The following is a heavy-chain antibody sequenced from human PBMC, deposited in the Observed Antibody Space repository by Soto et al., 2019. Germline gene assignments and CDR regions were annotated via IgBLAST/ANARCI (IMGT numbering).Heavy chain of an antibody. D-gene: IGHD2-15*01. V-gene: IGHV3-30*18. CDR2: ISHDGSNK. J-gene: IGHJ6*02. CDR3: AKDRGYCSGGSCHGDMDD. Sequence: GGSLRLSCAASGFTFSSYGIHWVRQAPGKGLEWVVVISHDGSNKYYADSVKGRFTISRDNSKNTLYLQMNSLRAEDTAVYYCAKDRGYCSGGSCHGDMDDWGQGTTVTVSS. CDR1: GFTFSSYG.